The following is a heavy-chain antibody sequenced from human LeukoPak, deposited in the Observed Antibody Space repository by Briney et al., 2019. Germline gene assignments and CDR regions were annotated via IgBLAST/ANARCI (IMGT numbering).Heavy chain of an antibody. J-gene: IGHJ3*02. Sequence: GGSLRLSCAASGFTFSDYYMSWIRQAPGKGLEWVSYISSSGSTIYYADSVKGRFTISRDNAKNSLYLQMNSLRAEDTAVYYCARRTYQLLPQGAFDIWGQGTMVTVSS. CDR3: ARRTYQLLPQGAFDI. CDR2: ISSSGSTI. CDR1: GFTFSDYY. D-gene: IGHD2-2*01. V-gene: IGHV3-11*01.